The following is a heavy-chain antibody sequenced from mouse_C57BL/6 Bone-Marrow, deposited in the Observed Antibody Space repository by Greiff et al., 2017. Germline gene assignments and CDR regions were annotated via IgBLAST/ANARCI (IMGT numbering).Heavy chain of an antibody. V-gene: IGHV1-4*01. D-gene: IGHD2-12*01. CDR2: INPSSGYT. Sequence: QVQLQQSGAELARPGASVKMSCKASGYTFTSYTMHWVKQRPGQGLEWIGYINPSSGYTKYNQKFKDKATLTADKSSSTAYMQLSSLTSEDSAVYYCARARNSYSYLAWFAYWGQGTLVTVSA. J-gene: IGHJ3*01. CDR3: ARARNSYSYLAWFAY. CDR1: GYTFTSYT.